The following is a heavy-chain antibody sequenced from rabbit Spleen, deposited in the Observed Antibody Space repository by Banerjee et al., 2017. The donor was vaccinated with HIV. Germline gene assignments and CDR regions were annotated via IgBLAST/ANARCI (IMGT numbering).Heavy chain of an antibody. D-gene: IGHD4-2*01. J-gene: IGHJ4*01. V-gene: IGHV1S40*01. CDR3: GRLNDGSGGNWNL. Sequence: QSLEESGGDLVKPGASLTLTCTASGFDLSDYYYIYWVRQAPGKGLEWIGCIYTGGSGGIYYASWTKGRFTISKPSSTTVTLQMTGLTAADTATYFCGRLNDGSGGNWNLWGPGTLVTVS. CDR1: GFDLSDYYY. CDR2: IYTGGSGGI.